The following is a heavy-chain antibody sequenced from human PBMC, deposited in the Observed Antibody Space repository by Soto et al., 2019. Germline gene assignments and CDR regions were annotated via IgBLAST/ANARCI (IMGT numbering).Heavy chain of an antibody. V-gene: IGHV4-59*01. D-gene: IGHD6-13*01. CDR3: ATGDYSNSWNNGNYDY. J-gene: IGHJ4*02. CDR2: ICYSDIT. Sequence: SETLSLTCIVSAGSFSSFCWTWTRQPPGKGLEWIGYICYSDITNYNPSLKSRDTISVDTTKNQFSLKLSYVNAAGTAVYYCATGDYSNSWNNGNYDYWGQGALVTVSS. CDR1: AGSFSSFC.